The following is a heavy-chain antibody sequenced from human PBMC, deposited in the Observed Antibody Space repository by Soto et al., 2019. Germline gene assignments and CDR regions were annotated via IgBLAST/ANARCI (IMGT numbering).Heavy chain of an antibody. Sequence: ASVKVSCKASGYTFTSYGISWVRQAPGQGLEWMGWISAYNGNTNYAQKLQGRVTMTTDTSTSTAYMELRSLRSDDTAVYYCARLISNTDIVVVPAALYYMDVWGKGTTVTVSS. CDR1: GYTFTSYG. V-gene: IGHV1-18*01. D-gene: IGHD2-2*01. CDR2: ISAYNGNT. J-gene: IGHJ6*03. CDR3: ARLISNTDIVVVPAALYYMDV.